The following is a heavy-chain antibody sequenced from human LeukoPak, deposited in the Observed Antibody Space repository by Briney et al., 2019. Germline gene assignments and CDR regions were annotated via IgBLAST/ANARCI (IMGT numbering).Heavy chain of an antibody. J-gene: IGHJ6*02. CDR2: IRSKANSYAT. Sequence: GGSLRLSCAASGFTFSGSAMHWVRQASGKGLEWVGRIRSKANSYATAYAAPVKGRFTISRDDSKNTAYLQMNSLKTEDTAVYYCTRTLTGGFLEWLSTKNYYYGIDVWGQGTTVTVSS. CDR3: TRTLTGGFLEWLSTKNYYYGIDV. CDR1: GFTFSGSA. D-gene: IGHD3-3*01. V-gene: IGHV3-73*01.